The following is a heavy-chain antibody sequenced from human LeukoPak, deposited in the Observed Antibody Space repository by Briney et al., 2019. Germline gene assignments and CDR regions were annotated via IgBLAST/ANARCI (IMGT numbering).Heavy chain of an antibody. Sequence: GRSLRLSCAASGFAFSSYAMHWVRQAPGKGLEWVTVISYDGTNKYYADSVKGRFTISRDNSKNTLYLQMNSLRAEDTAVYYCAKDYGATVTTAYYFDYWGQGTLVTVSS. CDR1: GFAFSSYA. CDR2: ISYDGTNK. V-gene: IGHV3-30*04. D-gene: IGHD4-17*01. CDR3: AKDYGATVTTAYYFDY. J-gene: IGHJ4*02.